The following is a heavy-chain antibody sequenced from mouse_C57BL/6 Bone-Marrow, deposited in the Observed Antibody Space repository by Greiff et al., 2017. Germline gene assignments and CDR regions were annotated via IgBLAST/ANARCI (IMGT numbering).Heavy chain of an antibody. CDR3: ARREHYYGSSSAWFAY. D-gene: IGHD1-1*01. V-gene: IGHV1-82*01. CDR1: GYAFSSSW. J-gene: IGHJ3*01. Sequence: QVQLQQSGPELVKPGASVKISCKASGYAFSSSWMNWVKQRPGKGLEWIGRIYPGDGDTNYNGKFKGKATLTADTSSSTAYMQLSSLTSEDSAVYFCARREHYYGSSSAWFAYWGQGTLVTVSA. CDR2: IYPGDGDT.